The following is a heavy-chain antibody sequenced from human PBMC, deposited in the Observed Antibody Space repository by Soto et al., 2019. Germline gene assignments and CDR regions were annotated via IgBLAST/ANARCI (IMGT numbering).Heavy chain of an antibody. CDR1: GGSFSGYY. V-gene: IGHV4-34*01. D-gene: IGHD6-13*01. J-gene: IGHJ6*02. CDR2: INHSGST. Sequence: SETLSLTCAVYGGSFSGYYWSWIRQPPGKGLEWIGEINHSGSTNYNPSLKSRVTISVDTSKNQFSLKLSSVTAADTAVYYCARGGYRSSWYVRNYYYGMDVWGQGTTVTVSS. CDR3: ARGGYRSSWYVRNYYYGMDV.